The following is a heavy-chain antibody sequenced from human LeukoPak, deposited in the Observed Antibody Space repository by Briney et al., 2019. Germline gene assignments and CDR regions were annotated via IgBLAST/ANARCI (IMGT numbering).Heavy chain of an antibody. CDR3: ARGSSDQYYYDSSGYPYYYYMDV. CDR1: GGSFSGYY. CDR2: INHSGST. Sequence: PSETLSLTCAVYGGSFSGYYWSWIRQPPGKGLEWIGEINHSGSTNYNPSLKSRVTISVDTSKNQFSLKLSSVTAADTAAYYCARGSSDQYYYDSSGYPYYYYMDVWGKGTTVTVSS. D-gene: IGHD3-22*01. V-gene: IGHV4-34*01. J-gene: IGHJ6*03.